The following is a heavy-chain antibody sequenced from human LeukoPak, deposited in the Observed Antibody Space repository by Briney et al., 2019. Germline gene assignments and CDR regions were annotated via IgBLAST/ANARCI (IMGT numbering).Heavy chain of an antibody. Sequence: ASVKVSCKASGYTFTSYAISWVRQAPGQGLEWMGRIIPNLGIANYAQKFQGRVTITADKSTSTAYMELSSLRSEDTAVYYCARGRFSYDSSGYPKPHYFDYWGQGTLVTVSS. V-gene: IGHV1-69*04. J-gene: IGHJ4*02. CDR2: IIPNLGIA. D-gene: IGHD3-22*01. CDR1: GYTFTSYA. CDR3: ARGRFSYDSSGYPKPHYFDY.